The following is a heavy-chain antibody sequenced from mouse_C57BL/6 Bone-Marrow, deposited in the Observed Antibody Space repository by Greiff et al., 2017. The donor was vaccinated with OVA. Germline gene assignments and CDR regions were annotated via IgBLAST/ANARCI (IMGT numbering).Heavy chain of an antibody. Sequence: VQLQQPGAELVMPGASVKLSCKASGYTFTSYWMHWVKQRPGQGLEWIGEIDPSDSYTNYNQKFKGKSTLTVDKSSSTAYMQLSSLTSEDSAVYYCASREIYDGYYDYLDYWGQGTTLTVSS. CDR3: ASREIYDGYYDYLDY. D-gene: IGHD2-3*01. J-gene: IGHJ2*01. CDR2: IDPSDSYT. V-gene: IGHV1-69*01. CDR1: GYTFTSYW.